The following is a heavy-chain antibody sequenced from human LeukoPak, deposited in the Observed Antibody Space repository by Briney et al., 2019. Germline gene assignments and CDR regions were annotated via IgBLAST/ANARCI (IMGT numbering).Heavy chain of an antibody. D-gene: IGHD6-13*01. Sequence: PGGSLRLSCAASGFDFSTYAINWVRQAPGKGLEWVAFIRYDGSNKYYADAVKGRFTISRDNSKNTLYLQMNSLRAEDTAVYYCAKDPIGRAAAGIFDYWGQGTLVTVSS. CDR3: AKDPIGRAAAGIFDY. CDR2: IRYDGSNK. V-gene: IGHV3-30*02. J-gene: IGHJ4*02. CDR1: GFDFSTYA.